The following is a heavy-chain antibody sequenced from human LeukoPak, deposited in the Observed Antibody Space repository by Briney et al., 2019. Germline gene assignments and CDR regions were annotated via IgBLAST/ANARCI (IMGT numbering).Heavy chain of an antibody. CDR1: GYSISSGYY. V-gene: IGHV4-38-2*02. D-gene: IGHD3-22*01. Sequence: SETLSLTCTVSGYSISSGYYWGWIRQPPGKGLEWIGSIYHSGSTYYNPSLKSRVTISVDTSKNQFSLKLSSVTAADTAVYYCARVVTYYYDSSGYYWGQGTLVTVSS. CDR2: IYHSGST. J-gene: IGHJ4*02. CDR3: ARVVTYYYDSSGYY.